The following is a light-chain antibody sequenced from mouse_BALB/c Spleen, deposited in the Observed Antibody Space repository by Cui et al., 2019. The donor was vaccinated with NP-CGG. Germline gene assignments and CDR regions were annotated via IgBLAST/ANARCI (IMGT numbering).Light chain of an antibody. CDR3: ALWYSNHWV. V-gene: IGLV1*01. Sequence: QAVVTQASALTTSPGETATLTCRSSTGAVTTSNYANWVQEKPDNLFTGLIGGTNNRAPGVPARFSGSLIGDKAALTITGAQTEDETIYFCALWYSNHWVFGGGTKLTVL. CDR2: GTN. J-gene: IGLJ1*01. CDR1: TGAVTTSNY.